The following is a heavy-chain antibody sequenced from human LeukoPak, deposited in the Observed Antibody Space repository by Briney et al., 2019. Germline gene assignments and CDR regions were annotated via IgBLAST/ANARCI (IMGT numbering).Heavy chain of an antibody. Sequence: GGSLRLSCAASGFTFSSYWMHWVRQAPGKGLVWVSRINSGGSSTSYADSVKGRFTISRDNAKNSLYLQVNSLRAEDTALYYCARNFGGGDSSGPYYWGQGTLVTVSS. J-gene: IGHJ4*02. CDR2: INSGGSST. CDR1: GFTFSSYW. CDR3: ARNFGGGDSSGPYY. D-gene: IGHD3-22*01. V-gene: IGHV3-74*01.